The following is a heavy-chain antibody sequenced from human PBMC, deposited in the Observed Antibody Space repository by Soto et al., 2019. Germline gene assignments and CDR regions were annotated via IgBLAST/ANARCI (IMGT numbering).Heavy chain of an antibody. Sequence: QLQLQESGPGLVKPSETLSLTCTVSGGSISSSSYYWGWIRQPPGKGLEWIGSIYYSGSTYYNPSLKCRVTITADTSKNKFSLKLSSVTAADTAVYYCASAHCSGGSCLPDYWGQGTLVTVSS. J-gene: IGHJ4*02. CDR1: GGSISSSSYY. D-gene: IGHD2-15*01. V-gene: IGHV4-39*01. CDR3: ASAHCSGGSCLPDY. CDR2: IYYSGST.